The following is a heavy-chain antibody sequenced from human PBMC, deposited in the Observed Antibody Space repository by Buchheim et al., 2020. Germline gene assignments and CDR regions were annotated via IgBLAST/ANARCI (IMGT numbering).Heavy chain of an antibody. CDR2: ISYDGSNK. D-gene: IGHD5-24*01. Sequence: QVQLVESGGGVVQPGRSLRLSCAASGFTFSSYGMHWVRQAPGKGLEWVAVISYDGSNKYYADSVKGRFPISRDNSKNTLYLQMNSLRAEDTAVYYCAKGGDGYNKGFDYWGQGTL. CDR1: GFTFSSYG. CDR3: AKGGDGYNKGFDY. J-gene: IGHJ4*02. V-gene: IGHV3-30*18.